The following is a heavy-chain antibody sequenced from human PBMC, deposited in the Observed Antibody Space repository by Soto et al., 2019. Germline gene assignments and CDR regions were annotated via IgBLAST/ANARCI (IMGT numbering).Heavy chain of an antibody. CDR1: GYSFTSYW. Sequence: GESLKISCKGSGYSFTSYWISWVRQMPGKGLEWMGRIDPSDSYTNYSPSFQGHVTISADKSISTAYLQWSSLKASETAMYYCARVLKSRKEPYNWFDPWGQGTLVTVS. CDR3: ARVLKSRKEPYNWFDP. CDR2: IDPSDSYT. V-gene: IGHV5-10-1*01. J-gene: IGHJ5*02. D-gene: IGHD1-26*01.